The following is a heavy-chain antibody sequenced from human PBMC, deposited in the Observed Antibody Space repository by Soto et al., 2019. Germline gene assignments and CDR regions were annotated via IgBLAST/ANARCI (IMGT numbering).Heavy chain of an antibody. CDR3: ARDRLASVVIEGTFY. CDR1: GFTFSSYA. J-gene: IGHJ4*02. Sequence: EVQLLESGGGLVQPGGSLRLYCAASGFTFSSYAMSWVRQAPGRGLEWVSSISGSGDSTYYADSVKGRFTISRDNSKNMLYLELNSLRAEDTALYYCARDRLASVVIEGTFYWGQGTLVTVSS. CDR2: ISGSGDST. V-gene: IGHV3-23*01. D-gene: IGHD2-15*01.